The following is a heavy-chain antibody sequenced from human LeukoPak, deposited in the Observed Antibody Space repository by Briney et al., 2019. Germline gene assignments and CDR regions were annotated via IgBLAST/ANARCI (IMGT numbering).Heavy chain of an antibody. J-gene: IGHJ4*02. Sequence: GGSLRLSCAASGFTFSSYSMNWVRQAPGKVLEWVSSISSSSSYIYYADSVKGRFTISRDNAKNSLYLQMNSLRAEDTAVYYCAREAGPYTGFDYWGQGTLVTVSS. V-gene: IGHV3-21*01. CDR1: GFTFSSYS. D-gene: IGHD3-16*01. CDR2: ISSSSSYI. CDR3: AREAGPYTGFDY.